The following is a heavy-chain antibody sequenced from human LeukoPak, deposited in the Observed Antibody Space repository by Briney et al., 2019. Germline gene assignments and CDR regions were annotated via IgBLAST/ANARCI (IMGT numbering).Heavy chain of an antibody. Sequence: VKVSFKAAGYTFTNYGISWVRPAPGQGVEWMGWISAYNGNRKYSQKIPGRGTMTTDTSTTTAYMELRSLRYDDTAVYYCAREEGVLMVYDSYYGMDVWGQGTTVIVSS. CDR3: AREEGVLMVYDSYYGMDV. J-gene: IGHJ6*02. D-gene: IGHD2-8*01. V-gene: IGHV1-18*01. CDR1: GYTFTNYG. CDR2: ISAYNGNR.